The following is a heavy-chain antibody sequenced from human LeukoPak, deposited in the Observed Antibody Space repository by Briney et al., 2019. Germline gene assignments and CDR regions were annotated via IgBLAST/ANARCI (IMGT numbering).Heavy chain of an antibody. D-gene: IGHD5-12*01. V-gene: IGHV4-30-4*08. CDR2: IYYSGST. Sequence: PSETLSLTCTVSGGSISSGDYYWGWIRQPPGKGLEWIGYIYYSGSTYYNLSLKSRVTISVDTSKNQFSLKLSSVTAADTAVYYCARYRRGYSGYDTTYYFDYWGQGTLVTVSS. CDR1: GGSISSGDYY. J-gene: IGHJ4*02. CDR3: ARYRRGYSGYDTTYYFDY.